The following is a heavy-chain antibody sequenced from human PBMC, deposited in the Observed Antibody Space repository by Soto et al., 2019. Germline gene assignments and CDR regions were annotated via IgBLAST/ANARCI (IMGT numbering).Heavy chain of an antibody. Sequence: PGGSLRLSCAASGFTFSSYEMNWVRQAPGKGLEWVSYISSSGSTIYYADSVKGRFTISRDNAKNSLYLQMNSLRAEDTAVYYCARDGYDYGGNPWDYWGQGTLVTAPQ. D-gene: IGHD4-17*01. CDR2: ISSSGSTI. J-gene: IGHJ4*02. CDR3: ARDGYDYGGNPWDY. V-gene: IGHV3-48*03. CDR1: GFTFSSYE.